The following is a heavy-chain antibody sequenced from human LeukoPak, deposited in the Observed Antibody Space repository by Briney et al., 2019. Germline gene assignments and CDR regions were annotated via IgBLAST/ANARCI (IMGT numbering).Heavy chain of an antibody. J-gene: IGHJ4*02. CDR1: GFTFRTYW. D-gene: IGHD1-26*01. CDR3: ARDLSSGSYRFFDH. Sequence: PGGSLRLSCAASGFTFRTYWMHWVRQAPGKGLMWVSRISTDAGSTTGYADSVKGRFTISRDNAKNTLYLQMNSLRAEDTAVYYCARDLSSGSYRFFDHWGQGTLVTVSS. V-gene: IGHV3-74*01. CDR2: ISTDAGSTT.